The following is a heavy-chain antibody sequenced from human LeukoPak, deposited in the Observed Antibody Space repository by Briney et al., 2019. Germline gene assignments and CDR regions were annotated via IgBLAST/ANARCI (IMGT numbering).Heavy chain of an antibody. CDR3: LVLYMDV. CDR1: GFTFSSYS. CDR2: ITSSRSTI. J-gene: IGHJ6*03. Sequence: PGGSLRLSCAASGFTFSSYSMSWVRQAPGKGLEWVSYITSSRSTIYYADSVKGRFTISRDSAKNSLYLQMSSLRAEDTAVYYCLVLYMDVWGKGTTVTVSS. V-gene: IGHV3-48*01.